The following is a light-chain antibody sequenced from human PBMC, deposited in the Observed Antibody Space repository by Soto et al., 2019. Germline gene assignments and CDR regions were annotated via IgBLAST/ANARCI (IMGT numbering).Light chain of an antibody. CDR3: QRYGSSPLYT. CDR1: QSIDSTY. Sequence: EVVLTQSPGTLSLSPGERATLSCRASQSIDSTYLAWYQQKPGQAPRLLIYDASSRATGIPDRFSGSGSGTDFTLTISRLEPEDFAVYYCQRYGSSPLYTFGQGTKLEIK. V-gene: IGKV3-20*01. CDR2: DAS. J-gene: IGKJ2*01.